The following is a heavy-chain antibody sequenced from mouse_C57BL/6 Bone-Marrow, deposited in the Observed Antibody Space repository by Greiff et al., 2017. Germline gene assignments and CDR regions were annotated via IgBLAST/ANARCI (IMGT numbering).Heavy chain of an antibody. CDR1: GYTFTDYE. CDR3: TRDPLITTVVAYYFDY. J-gene: IGHJ2*01. V-gene: IGHV1-15*01. CDR2: IDPETGGT. Sequence: VQWVESGAELVRPGASVTLSCKASGYTFTDYEMHWVKQTPVHGLEWIGAIDPETGGTAYNQKFKGKAILTADKSSSTAYMELRSLTSEDSAVYYCTRDPLITTVVAYYFDYWGQGTTLTVSS. D-gene: IGHD1-1*01.